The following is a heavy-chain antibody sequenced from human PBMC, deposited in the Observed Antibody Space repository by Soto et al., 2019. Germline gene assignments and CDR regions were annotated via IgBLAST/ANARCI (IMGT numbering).Heavy chain of an antibody. Sequence: QVQLVQSRGEVKKPGASVKVSCKTSGYSFTTYGINWVRQAPRQGLEWMGWISGYNGNTNYAQKLKGRLTMTTDTSTSTAYMELRSLTSVDTAVYYCAREGPAPYYYYGMYVWGQGSTVTVSS. CDR1: GYSFTTYG. CDR3: AREGPAPYYYYGMYV. J-gene: IGHJ6*02. CDR2: ISGYNGNT. V-gene: IGHV1-18*01.